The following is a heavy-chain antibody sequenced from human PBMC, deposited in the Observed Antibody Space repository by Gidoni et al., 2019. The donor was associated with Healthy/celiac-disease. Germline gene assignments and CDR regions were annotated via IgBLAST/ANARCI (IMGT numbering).Heavy chain of an antibody. CDR2: ISYDGSNK. D-gene: IGHD5-12*01. Sequence: QVQLVESGGGVFQPGRSLRLSCAASGFTFSSYAMHWVRQAPGKGLEWVAVISYDGSNKYYADSVKGRFTISRDNSKNTLYLQMNSLRAEDTAVYYCARGVEMATITDNRPINYWGQGTLVTVSS. CDR1: GFTFSSYA. J-gene: IGHJ4*02. CDR3: ARGVEMATITDNRPINY. V-gene: IGHV3-30*01.